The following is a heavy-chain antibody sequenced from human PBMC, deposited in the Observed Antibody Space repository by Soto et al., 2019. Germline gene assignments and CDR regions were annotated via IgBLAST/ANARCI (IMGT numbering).Heavy chain of an antibody. Sequence: EVKLVESGGGLVQPGGSLRLSCAASGFTFSSYDMHWVRQATGKGLEWVSAIGTAGDTYYPGSVKGRFTISRENAKNSLYLQMNSLRAGDTAVYYCARVHDYGDLQGNWYFDLWGRGTLVTVSS. CDR3: ARVHDYGDLQGNWYFDL. V-gene: IGHV3-13*01. J-gene: IGHJ2*01. D-gene: IGHD4-17*01. CDR1: GFTFSSYD. CDR2: IGTAGDT.